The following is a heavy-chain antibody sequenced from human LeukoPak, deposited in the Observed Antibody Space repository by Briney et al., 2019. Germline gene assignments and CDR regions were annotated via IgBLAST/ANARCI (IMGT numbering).Heavy chain of an antibody. CDR3: ARSPWYYYDSSIGYYFDY. J-gene: IGHJ4*02. CDR1: GGTFSSYA. CDR2: INPNSGGA. D-gene: IGHD3-22*01. Sequence: ASVKVSCKASGGTFSSYAISWVRQAPGQGLEWMGWINPNSGGANYAQKFQGRVTMTRDTSISTAYMELSRLRSDDTAVYYCARSPWYYYDSSIGYYFDYWGQGTLVTVSS. V-gene: IGHV1-2*02.